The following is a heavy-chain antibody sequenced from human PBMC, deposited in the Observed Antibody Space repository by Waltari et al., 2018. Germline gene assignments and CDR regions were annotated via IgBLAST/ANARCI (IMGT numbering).Heavy chain of an antibody. D-gene: IGHD2-15*01. J-gene: IGHJ4*02. V-gene: IGHV3-7*01. CDR3: ARGRYCSGGNCYFDY. CDR2: INPDGGEK. Sequence: EEYLVESGGGLVQPGGSVRLHCTVSVLIFSGSWMTWVRQAPGKGLEWVATINPDGGEKYYVDPVKGRFTISRDNAKYLLFLQVSSLRVEDMAVYYCARGRYCSGGNCYFDYWGQGTQVTVSS. CDR1: VLIFSGSW.